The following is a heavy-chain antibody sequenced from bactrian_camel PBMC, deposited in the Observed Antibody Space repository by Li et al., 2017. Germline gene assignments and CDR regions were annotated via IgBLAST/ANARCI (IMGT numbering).Heavy chain of an antibody. CDR1: GFTFSNYG. CDR3: ATIGDSWYNPFLF. J-gene: IGHJ4*01. V-gene: IGHV3S40*01. CDR2: VNNDGEST. D-gene: IGHD6*01. Sequence: VQLVESGGGSAQPGGSLRLSCAFSGFTFSNYGMSWVRQAPGKGLEWVATVNNDGESTWYADSVKGRFTISRDNAKNTVYLQLNSLETEDMAMYYCATIGDSWYNPFLFWGQGTQVTVS.